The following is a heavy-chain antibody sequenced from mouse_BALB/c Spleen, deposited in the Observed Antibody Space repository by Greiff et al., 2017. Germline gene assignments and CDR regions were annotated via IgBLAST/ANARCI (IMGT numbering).Heavy chain of an antibody. CDR3: ARAGYGSSYGDY. D-gene: IGHD1-1*01. Sequence: QVQLQQPGAELVKPGTSVKLSCKASGYNFTSYWINWVKLRPGQGLEWIGDIYPGSGSTNYNEKFKSKATLTVDTSSSTAYMQLSSLASEDSALYYCARAGYGSSYGDYWGQGTTLTVSS. J-gene: IGHJ2*01. V-gene: IGHV1-55*01. CDR2: IYPGSGST. CDR1: GYNFTSYW.